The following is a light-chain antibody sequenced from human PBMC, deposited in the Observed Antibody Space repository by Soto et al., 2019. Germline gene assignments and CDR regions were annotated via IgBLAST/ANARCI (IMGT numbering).Light chain of an antibody. J-gene: IGKJ4*01. Sequence: DIQMTQSPSSLSASVGERVTITCQASQDISNYLNWYQQKPGKAPKLLIYDASNLETGVPSRFSGSGSGTDFTFTISSLQPEDIATYYCQQYDNLPPLTFGGGTKVEI. CDR1: QDISNY. V-gene: IGKV1-33*01. CDR3: QQYDNLPPLT. CDR2: DAS.